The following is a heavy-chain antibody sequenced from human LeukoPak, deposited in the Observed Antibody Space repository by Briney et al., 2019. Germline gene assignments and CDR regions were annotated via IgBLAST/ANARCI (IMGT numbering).Heavy chain of an antibody. CDR1: GGSINSYY. V-gene: IGHV4-59*01. Sequence: SETLSLTCTVSGGSINSYYWSWLRQPPGKGVEWIGYIYNSGSTNYNPSLKSRVTISVDTSKNQFSLKLSSVTAADTAVYYCARENSNSWYLDYWGQGTLVTVSS. CDR3: ARENSNSWYLDY. CDR2: IYNSGST. J-gene: IGHJ4*02. D-gene: IGHD6-13*01.